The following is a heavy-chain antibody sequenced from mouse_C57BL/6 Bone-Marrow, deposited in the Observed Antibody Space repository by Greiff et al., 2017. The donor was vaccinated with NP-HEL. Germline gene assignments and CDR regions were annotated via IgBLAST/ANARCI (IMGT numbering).Heavy chain of an antibody. CDR2: INPGSGGT. Sequence: VQLQQSGAELVRPGTSVKVSCKASGYAFTNYLIEWVKQRPGQGLEWIGVINPGSGGTNYNEKFKGKATLTADKSSSTAYMQLSSLTSEDSAVYFCARFNGYSYFDYWGQGTTLTVSS. J-gene: IGHJ2*01. CDR1: GYAFTNYL. V-gene: IGHV1-54*01. CDR3: ARFNGYSYFDY. D-gene: IGHD2-3*01.